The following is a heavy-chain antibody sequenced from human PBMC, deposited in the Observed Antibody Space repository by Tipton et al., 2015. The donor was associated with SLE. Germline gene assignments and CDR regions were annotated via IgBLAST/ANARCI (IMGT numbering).Heavy chain of an antibody. D-gene: IGHD4-17*01. Sequence: QLVQSGADVKKPGASVKVSCKASGYTFTNYDLNWVRQAPGQGLEWMGYMNPNMGHTFYEQKFQGRVTMTGDTSLSTAYLELSSLTSDDTAVYYCARGSDGDNVRFFDVWGPGTQVTVSS. CDR3: ARGSDGDNVRFFDV. V-gene: IGHV1-8*02. CDR2: MNPNMGHT. J-gene: IGHJ2*01. CDR1: GYTFTNYD.